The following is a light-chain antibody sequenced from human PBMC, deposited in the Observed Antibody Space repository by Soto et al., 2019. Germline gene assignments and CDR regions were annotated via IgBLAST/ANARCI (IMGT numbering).Light chain of an antibody. V-gene: IGKV1-12*01. CDR2: TAS. CDR1: QGISSW. CDR3: QQAGIFPLT. Sequence: DIQMTQSPSSVSASVGDRVIITCRASQGISSWLAWYQQKPGKAPNLLIYTASSLQSGVPSRFGGSGSGTDFTFTISGLQPEDVGTYYCQQAGIFPLTFGGGTKVEIK. J-gene: IGKJ4*01.